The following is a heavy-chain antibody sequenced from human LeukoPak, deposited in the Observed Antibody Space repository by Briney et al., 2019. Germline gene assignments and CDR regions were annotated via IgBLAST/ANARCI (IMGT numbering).Heavy chain of an antibody. J-gene: IGHJ6*03. CDR3: ARGSGSYYNDYYYMDV. D-gene: IGHD3-10*01. Sequence: PGGSLRLSCEASGFTFSSYSMNWVRQAPGKGLEWVAFIRYDGSNKYYADSVKGRFTISRDNSKNTLYLQMNSLRAEDTAVYYCARGSGSYYNDYYYMDVWGKGTTVTVSS. CDR2: IRYDGSNK. V-gene: IGHV3-30*02. CDR1: GFTFSSYS.